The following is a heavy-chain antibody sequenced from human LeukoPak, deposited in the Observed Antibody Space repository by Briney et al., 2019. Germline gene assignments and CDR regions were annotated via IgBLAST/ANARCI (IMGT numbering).Heavy chain of an antibody. CDR3: AKDPPAVGPPGYYFDF. D-gene: IGHD2-2*01. Sequence: GGSLRLSCAASGFIFSNYAMNWVRQAPGKGLEWVSTISPSGGSTHYADSVKGRFTISRDNSKNTLYLQMDGLRAEDTAQYCCAKDPPAVGPPGYYFDFWGQGTLVTVSS. CDR2: ISPSGGST. J-gene: IGHJ4*02. V-gene: IGHV3-23*01. CDR1: GFIFSNYA.